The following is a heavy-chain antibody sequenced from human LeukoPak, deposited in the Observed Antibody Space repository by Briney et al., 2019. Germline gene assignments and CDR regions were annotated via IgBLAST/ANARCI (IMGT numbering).Heavy chain of an antibody. Sequence: ASLKVSCKPSRYTFTSYYMHWVRQAPRQGLESMGIINPSGGRTSDAQKLHGRVTMTRDTSASTVYMELSSLRSEDTAVYYCARDSSSWYKMQYYFDYWGQGTLVTVSS. D-gene: IGHD6-13*01. CDR1: RYTFTSYY. CDR3: ARDSSSWYKMQYYFDY. J-gene: IGHJ4*02. V-gene: IGHV1-46*03. CDR2: INPSGGRT.